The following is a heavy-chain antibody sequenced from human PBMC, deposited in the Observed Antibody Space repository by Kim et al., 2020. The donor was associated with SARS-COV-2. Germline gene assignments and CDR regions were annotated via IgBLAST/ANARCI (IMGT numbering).Heavy chain of an antibody. CDR2: IHYGGKN. J-gene: IGHJ4*02. CDR3: ARVRVENTGWTPFDY. D-gene: IGHD6-19*01. CDR1: GGPVSSSGYH. Sequence: SETLSLTCTVSGGPVSSSGYHWSWIRQSPGQGLEWIGSIHYGGKNYYNASLKSRVTISPDTSKNQLSLKLTSVTAADTAIYYCARVRVENTGWTPFDYWGQGTLVTVSS. V-gene: IGHV4-39*01.